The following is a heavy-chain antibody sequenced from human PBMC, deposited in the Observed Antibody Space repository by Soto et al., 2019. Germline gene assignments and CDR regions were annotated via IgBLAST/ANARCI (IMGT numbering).Heavy chain of an antibody. J-gene: IGHJ5*02. D-gene: IGHD2-15*01. CDR3: AKGSPVVAAVDWFDP. Sequence: GGSLRLSCAASGFTFADCALTWVRQAPGKGLEWVSAISGSGGSTYYADSVKGRFTVSRDNSKNTLYLQMNSLRAEDTAVYYCAKGSPVVAAVDWFDPWGQGTLVTVSS. CDR2: ISGSGGST. CDR1: GFTFADCA. V-gene: IGHV3-23*01.